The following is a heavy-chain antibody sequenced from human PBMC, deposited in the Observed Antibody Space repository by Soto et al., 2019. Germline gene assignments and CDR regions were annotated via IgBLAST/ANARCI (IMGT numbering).Heavy chain of an antibody. J-gene: IGHJ6*02. CDR2: ISAYNGNT. CDR3: AGDRGIVVVPAAPVGNYYYYYGMDV. V-gene: IGHV1-18*03. CDR1: GYTFTSYG. D-gene: IGHD2-2*01. Sequence: GASVKVSCKASGYTFTSYGISWARQAPGQGLEWMGWISAYNGNTNYAQKLQGGVTMTTDTSTSTAYMELRSLRSDDMAVYYCAGDRGIVVVPAAPVGNYYYYYGMDVWGQGTTVTVSS.